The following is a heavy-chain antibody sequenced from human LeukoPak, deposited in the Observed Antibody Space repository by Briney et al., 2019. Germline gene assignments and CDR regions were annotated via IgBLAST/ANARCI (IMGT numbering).Heavy chain of an antibody. CDR2: ISGSGGST. Sequence: PGGSLRLSCAASGFTFSSYAMSWVRQAPGKGLERVSAISGSGGSTYYADSVKGRFTISRDNSKNTLYLQMNSLRAEDTAVYYCAKTLAVAPYPFDYWGQGTLVTVSS. CDR3: AKTLAVAPYPFDY. J-gene: IGHJ4*02. D-gene: IGHD6-19*01. CDR1: GFTFSSYA. V-gene: IGHV3-23*01.